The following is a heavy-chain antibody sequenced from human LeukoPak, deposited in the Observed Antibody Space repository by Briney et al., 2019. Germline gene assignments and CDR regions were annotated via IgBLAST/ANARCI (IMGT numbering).Heavy chain of an antibody. Sequence: SETLSLTCTVSGGSISSYYWSWIRQPPGKGLEWIGYIYYSGSTNYNPSLKSRVTISVDTSKNQFSLKLSSVTAADTAVYYCAREGGYGTNDYWGQGTLVTVSS. CDR1: GGSISSYY. D-gene: IGHD5-12*01. V-gene: IGHV4-59*01. CDR2: IYYSGST. CDR3: AREGGYGTNDY. J-gene: IGHJ4*02.